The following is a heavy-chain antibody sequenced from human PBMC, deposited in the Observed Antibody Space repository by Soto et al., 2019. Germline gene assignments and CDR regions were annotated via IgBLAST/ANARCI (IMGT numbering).Heavy chain of an antibody. CDR1: GGSVSSGSYD. CDR3: ARGQPDEFWSGYPLENWFDP. CDR2: IYYSGST. V-gene: IGHV4-61*01. J-gene: IGHJ5*02. D-gene: IGHD3-3*01. Sequence: SETLSLTCTVSGGSVSSGSYDWSWIRQPPGKGLEWIGYIYYSGSTNYNPSLKSRVTISVDTSKNQFSLKLSSVTAADTGVYYCARGQPDEFWSGYPLENWFDPWGQGTLVTVS.